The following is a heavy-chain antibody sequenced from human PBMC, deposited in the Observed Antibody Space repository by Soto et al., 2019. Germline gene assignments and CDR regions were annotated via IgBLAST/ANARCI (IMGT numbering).Heavy chain of an antibody. D-gene: IGHD3-16*01. Sequence: QITLKESGPTLVKPTQTLTLTCTFSGFSLSTSGVGVGWIRQPPGKALEWLALIYWDDAKHYSPSLKSRLTITKEPPKTQVVLKMTNRDPGDKPTFYCANKGGGDRILDYWGQGTLVTVSS. J-gene: IGHJ4*02. CDR2: IYWDDAK. CDR3: ANKGGGDRILDY. V-gene: IGHV2-5*02. CDR1: GFSLSTSGVG.